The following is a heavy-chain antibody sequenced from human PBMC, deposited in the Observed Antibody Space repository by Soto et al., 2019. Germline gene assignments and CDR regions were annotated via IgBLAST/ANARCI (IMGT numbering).Heavy chain of an antibody. D-gene: IGHD3-22*01. CDR3: AIYDSSGYQYYFDY. Sequence: ASVKVSCKASGYTFTGYYMHWVRQAPGQGLEWMGWINPNSGGTNYAQKFQGRVTMTRDTSISTAYMELSRLRSDDTAVYYCAIYDSSGYQYYFDYWGQGXLVTV. CDR2: INPNSGGT. J-gene: IGHJ4*02. CDR1: GYTFTGYY. V-gene: IGHV1-2*02.